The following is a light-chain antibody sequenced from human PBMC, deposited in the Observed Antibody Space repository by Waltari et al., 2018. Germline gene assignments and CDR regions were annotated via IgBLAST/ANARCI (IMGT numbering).Light chain of an antibody. J-gene: IGLJ1*01. CDR3: YSSDSTGLRV. CDR2: EDT. V-gene: IGLV3-10*01. CDR1: ELPRKY. Sequence: SYELTQTTSVSVSPGQTARITRSGHELPRKYAYWFQQKAGQAPRLVIDEDTKRPSGIPERFSGSSSGTVATLTISGAQVDDEADYYCYSSDSTGLRVFGGGTTVVVL.